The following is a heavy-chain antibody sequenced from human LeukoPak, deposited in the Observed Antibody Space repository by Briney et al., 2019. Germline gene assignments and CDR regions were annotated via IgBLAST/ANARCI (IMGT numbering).Heavy chain of an antibody. D-gene: IGHD5-18*01. CDR2: ISAYNGNT. CDR3: ARAMGILGLYYFDY. V-gene: IGHV1-18*01. CDR1: GYPFDNFG. J-gene: IGHJ4*02. Sequence: ASVKVSCKASGYPFDNFGLTWVRQAPGQGLEWMGWISAYNGNTHYAQKFRGRLTLTTETSTSTAYLELRSLKSDDTAVYYCARAMGILGLYYFDYWGQGTLVTVSS.